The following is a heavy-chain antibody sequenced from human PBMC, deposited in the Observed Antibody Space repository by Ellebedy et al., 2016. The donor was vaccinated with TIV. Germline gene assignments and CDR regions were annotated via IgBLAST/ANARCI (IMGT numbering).Heavy chain of an antibody. V-gene: IGHV1-46*04. CDR3: ARGYYYDSSGYPTASLEYYFDY. CDR1: GYTFTRYY. CDR2: VNPSGGST. J-gene: IGHJ4*02. D-gene: IGHD3-22*01. Sequence: AASVKVSCKASGYTFTRYYMHWVRQAPGQGLEWMGIVNPSGGSTSYAQKLQGRVTMTRDTSTSTVYMELSSLRSEETAVYYCARGYYYDSSGYPTASLEYYFDYWGQGTLVTVSS.